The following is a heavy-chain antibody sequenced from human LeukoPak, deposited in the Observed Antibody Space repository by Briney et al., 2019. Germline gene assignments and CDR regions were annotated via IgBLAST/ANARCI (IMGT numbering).Heavy chain of an antibody. D-gene: IGHD6-13*01. CDR3: VKDYMAAARIYFDC. V-gene: IGHV3-23*01. J-gene: IGHJ4*02. CDR1: GFTFSNYA. CDR2: MSGSGGSI. Sequence: GGSLRLSCAASGFTFSNYAMNWVRQAPGRGLEWVSGMSGSGGSIFYADSVKGRFTISRDNSMNMVYLQMNSLSAEDTAVYYCVKDYMAAARIYFDCWGQGTLVTVSS.